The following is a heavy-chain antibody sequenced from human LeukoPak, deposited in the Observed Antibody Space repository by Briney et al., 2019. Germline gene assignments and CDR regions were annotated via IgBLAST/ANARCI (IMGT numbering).Heavy chain of an antibody. D-gene: IGHD5-18*01. V-gene: IGHV4-59*01. CDR1: GGSISSYY. CDR2: IYYSGST. J-gene: IGHJ4*02. CDR3: ARGPIARGYSYGPFDY. Sequence: PSETLSLTCTVSGGSISSYYWSWIRQPPGKGLEWIGYIYYSGSTNYNPSLKSRVTISVDTSKNQFSLKLSSVTAADTAVYYCARGPIARGYSYGPFDYWGQGTLVTVSS.